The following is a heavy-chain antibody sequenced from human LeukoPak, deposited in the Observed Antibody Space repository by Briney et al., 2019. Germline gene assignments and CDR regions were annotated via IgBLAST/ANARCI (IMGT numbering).Heavy chain of an antibody. V-gene: IGHV4-4*07. Sequence: SETLSLTCTVSGGSISSYYWSWIRQPAGKGLEWIGRIYDSGTTTYNPSLRSRVTMSVDTSKNQLYLNLRYVTAADTAVYYCARKDGDYWGQGTLVTVSS. CDR3: ARKDGDY. J-gene: IGHJ4*02. CDR1: GGSISSYY. CDR2: IYDSGTT.